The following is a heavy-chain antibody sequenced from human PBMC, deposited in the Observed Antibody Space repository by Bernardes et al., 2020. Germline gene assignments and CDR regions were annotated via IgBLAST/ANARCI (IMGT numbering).Heavy chain of an antibody. CDR2: ISGSGGST. CDR3: AKDIVVVVAARFDY. V-gene: IGHV3-23*01. J-gene: IGHJ4*02. CDR1: GFTFSSYA. D-gene: IGHD2-15*01. Sequence: GGSLRLSCAASGFTFSSYAMSWVRQAPGKGLEWVSAISGSGGSTYYADSVKGRFTISRDNSKNTLYLQMNSLRAEETAVCYCAKDIVVVVAARFDYWGQGTLVTVSS.